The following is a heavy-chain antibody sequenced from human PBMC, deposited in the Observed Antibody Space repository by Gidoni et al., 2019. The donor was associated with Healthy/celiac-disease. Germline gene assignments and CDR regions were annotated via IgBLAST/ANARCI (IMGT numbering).Heavy chain of an antibody. Sequence: EVQLVESGGGLVKPGGSLRPSCAASGFTFSRYSMNWVRQAPGKGLEWVSSISGISSYIYYADSVKSRFTISRDNAKNSMYLQMNSLRAEDTAVYYCARGAMVQGVIGWRPFDYWGQGTLVTVSS. V-gene: IGHV3-21*01. CDR2: ISGISSYI. D-gene: IGHD3-10*01. CDR3: ARGAMVQGVIGWRPFDY. CDR1: GFTFSRYS. J-gene: IGHJ4*02.